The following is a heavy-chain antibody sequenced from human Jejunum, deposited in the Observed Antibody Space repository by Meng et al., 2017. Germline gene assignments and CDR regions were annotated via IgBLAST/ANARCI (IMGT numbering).Heavy chain of an antibody. Sequence: QVELQESGPGLVKPSQTLSLTCSVSGDASRGADYYWTWIRQAPGKGLEWIGDIYYSGTTYYNPSLKTRLILSVDTSTNRFSLNLSSVAAADTAMYYCARSRVVPAAYFDSWGHGTLVTVSS. V-gene: IGHV4-30-4*01. CDR1: GDASRGADYY. CDR2: IYYSGTT. D-gene: IGHD2-2*01. CDR3: ARSRVVPAAYFDS. J-gene: IGHJ4*01.